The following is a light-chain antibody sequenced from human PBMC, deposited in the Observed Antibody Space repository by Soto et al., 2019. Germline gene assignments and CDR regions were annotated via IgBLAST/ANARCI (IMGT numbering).Light chain of an antibody. J-gene: IGKJ5*01. Sequence: EIVLTQSPATPSLSPGERATLSCRASQSVNSYLAWYQQKPGQAPRLLISDASNRATGIPARFSGSGSGTDFTLTISSLEPEDFAVYYCQHRSEWPVSFGQGTRLEIK. CDR1: QSVNSY. V-gene: IGKV3-11*01. CDR2: DAS. CDR3: QHRSEWPVS.